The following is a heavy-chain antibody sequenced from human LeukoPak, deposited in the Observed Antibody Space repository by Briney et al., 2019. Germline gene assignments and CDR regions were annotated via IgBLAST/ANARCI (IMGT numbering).Heavy chain of an antibody. Sequence: PSETLSLTCTVSGGSISNYYWSWIRQPPGKGLEWIGYIYNSGRTNYNPSLKGRVTISVDTSKNQFSLRLSSVTAADTAMYYCARQLDRSPWVDYWGQGTLVTVSS. CDR2: IYNSGRT. D-gene: IGHD1-26*01. CDR1: GGSISNYY. CDR3: ARQLDRSPWVDY. V-gene: IGHV4-59*08. J-gene: IGHJ4*02.